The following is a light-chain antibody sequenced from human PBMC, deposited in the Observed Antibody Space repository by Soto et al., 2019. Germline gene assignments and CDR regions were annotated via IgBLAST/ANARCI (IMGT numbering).Light chain of an antibody. V-gene: IGKV1-27*01. J-gene: IGKJ4*01. CDR1: QGIAPY. CDR2: ATS. CDR3: QKYNSAPLT. Sequence: DVQMTQSPSSLSAFVGDRVTITCRASQGIAPYLAWFQQKPGKVPKLLVYATSTLQSGVPPRFSGSGSGTDFTLTINNLQPEDVGTYYCQKYNSAPLTFGGGTKGEIK.